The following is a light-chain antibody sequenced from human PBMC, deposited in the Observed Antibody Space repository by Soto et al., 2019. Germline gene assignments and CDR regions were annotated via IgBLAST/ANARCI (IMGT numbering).Light chain of an antibody. Sequence: QSALTQPPSASGSPGQSVTISCTGTRDDVGGYNYVSWFQHHPGKAPKLMIYEVHKRPSGVPARFSGSKSGNTASLTVAGLELGDEAIYYCCSYVTIIVVIFGGGTKLTVL. CDR3: CSYVTIIVVI. CDR1: RDDVGGYNY. V-gene: IGLV2-8*01. CDR2: EVH. J-gene: IGLJ2*01.